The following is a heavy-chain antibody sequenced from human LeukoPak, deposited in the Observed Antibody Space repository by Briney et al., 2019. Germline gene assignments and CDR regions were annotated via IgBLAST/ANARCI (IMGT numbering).Heavy chain of an antibody. CDR2: IYYSGST. CDR3: ARQGEVGDYFDY. Sequence: SETLSLTCTVSGGSISSYYWSWIRQPPGKGLEWIGYIYYSGSTNYNPSLKSRVTISVDTSKNQFSLKLSSVTAADTAVYYCARQGEVGDYFDYWGQGTVVTVSS. D-gene: IGHD4-17*01. V-gene: IGHV4-59*08. CDR1: GGSISSYY. J-gene: IGHJ4*02.